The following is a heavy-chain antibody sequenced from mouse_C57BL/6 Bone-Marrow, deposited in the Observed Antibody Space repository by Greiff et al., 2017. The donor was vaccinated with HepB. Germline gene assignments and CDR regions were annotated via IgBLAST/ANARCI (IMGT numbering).Heavy chain of an antibody. Sequence: EVQVVESGGGLVKPGGSLKLSCAASGFTFSSYTMSWVRQTPEKRLEWVATISGGGGNTYYPDSVKGRFTISRDNAKNTLYLQMSSLRSEDTALYYCARRNYGKDWYFDVWGTGTTVTVSS. CDR1: GFTFSSYT. V-gene: IGHV5-9*01. CDR2: ISGGGGNT. CDR3: ARRNYGKDWYFDV. J-gene: IGHJ1*03. D-gene: IGHD1-1*01.